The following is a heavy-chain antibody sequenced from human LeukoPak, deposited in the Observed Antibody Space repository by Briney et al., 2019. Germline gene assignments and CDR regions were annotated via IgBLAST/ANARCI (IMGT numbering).Heavy chain of an antibody. CDR2: ITSDGTST. Sequence: GGSLRLSCAASGFTFSSYSMNWVRQAPGKGLVWVARITSDGTSTSYAESVKGRFTISRDNAKNTLYLQMNSLRAEDTAEYYCARDWYHAIGYWGQGTLVTASS. J-gene: IGHJ4*02. V-gene: IGHV3-74*03. D-gene: IGHD2-2*01. CDR3: ARDWYHAIGY. CDR1: GFTFSSYS.